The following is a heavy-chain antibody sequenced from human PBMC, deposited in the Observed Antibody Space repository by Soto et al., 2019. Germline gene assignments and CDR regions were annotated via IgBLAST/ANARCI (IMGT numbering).Heavy chain of an antibody. D-gene: IGHD4-17*01. CDR2: IYYSGST. CDR3: GSSDYGDCTGVDY. J-gene: IGHJ4*02. CDR1: GGSISSDGYY. V-gene: IGHV4-31*03. Sequence: QVQLQESGPGLVKPSQTLSLTCTVSGGSISSDGYYWTWIRQHPGKGLEWIGYIYYSGSTYYNPTLKSRVTLSVDTSKNQFSLKLSSVTAADTAVYYCGSSDYGDCTGVDYWGQGTLVTVSS.